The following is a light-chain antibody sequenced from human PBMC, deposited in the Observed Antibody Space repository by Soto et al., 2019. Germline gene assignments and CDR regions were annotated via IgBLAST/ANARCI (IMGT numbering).Light chain of an antibody. CDR2: GAS. J-gene: IGKJ4*01. CDR1: QSVSSSY. Sequence: EIVLTQSPGTLSLSPGERASLSCRASQSVSSSYLAWYQQKPGQAPRLLIYGASTGATSIPARFSGSGSETEFTLTISSLQSEDFAIYSCQQYNNWPLTFGGGTKVDIK. V-gene: IGKV3-15*01. CDR3: QQYNNWPLT.